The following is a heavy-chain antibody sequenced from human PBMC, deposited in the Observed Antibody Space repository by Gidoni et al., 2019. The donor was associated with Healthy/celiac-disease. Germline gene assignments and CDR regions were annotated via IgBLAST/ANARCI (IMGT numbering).Heavy chain of an antibody. Sequence: EVQLVESGGGLVQPGRSLKLSCSASGVTFDDYAMHWVRQAPGKGLEWVSGISWNSGSIGYADSVKGRFTISRDNAKNSLYLQMNSLRAEDTALYYCAKDLALDYGGNSFLDYWGQGTLVTVSS. V-gene: IGHV3-9*01. CDR2: ISWNSGSI. CDR1: GVTFDDYA. CDR3: AKDLALDYGGNSFLDY. J-gene: IGHJ4*02. D-gene: IGHD4-17*01.